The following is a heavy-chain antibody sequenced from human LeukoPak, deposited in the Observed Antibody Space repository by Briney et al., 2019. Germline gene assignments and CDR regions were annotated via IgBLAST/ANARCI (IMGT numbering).Heavy chain of an antibody. J-gene: IGHJ4*02. Sequence: GVSVTVSCKASVYTFPGYYMHWVRQAPGKGLEGMEWINPNSGGTNFAQKFQGRVTMTRDSSISTAYMELSRLRSDDTAVYYCARGPSGYYDSSGYPGYWGQGTLVTVSS. D-gene: IGHD3-22*01. CDR3: ARGPSGYYDSSGYPGY. CDR1: VYTFPGYY. CDR2: INPNSGGT. V-gene: IGHV1-2*02.